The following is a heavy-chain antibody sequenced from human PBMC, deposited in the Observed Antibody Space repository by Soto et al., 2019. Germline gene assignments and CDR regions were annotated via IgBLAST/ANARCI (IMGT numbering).Heavy chain of an antibody. Sequence: QPGGSLRLSCAASGFTFDDYTMHWVRQAPGKGLEWVSLISWDGGSTYYADSVKGRFTISRDNSKNSLYLQMNSLRTEDTALYYCAKDRVTGSYYYYGMDVWGQGTTVTVSS. CDR1: GFTFDDYT. J-gene: IGHJ6*02. V-gene: IGHV3-43*01. D-gene: IGHD5-18*01. CDR2: ISWDGGST. CDR3: AKDRVTGSYYYYGMDV.